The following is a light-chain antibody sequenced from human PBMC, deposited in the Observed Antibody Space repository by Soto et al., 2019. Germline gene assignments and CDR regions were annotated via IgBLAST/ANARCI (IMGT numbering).Light chain of an antibody. Sequence: EILLTQSPCTLSLSPGERASLSCRASQSVSSSYLAWYQQKPGQAPRLLIYGASSRATGIPDRFSGSGSGTDFTLTISRLEPEDFAVYYCQQYGSSSWTFGQGTKVDI. J-gene: IGKJ1*01. CDR2: GAS. CDR3: QQYGSSSWT. CDR1: QSVSSSY. V-gene: IGKV3-20*01.